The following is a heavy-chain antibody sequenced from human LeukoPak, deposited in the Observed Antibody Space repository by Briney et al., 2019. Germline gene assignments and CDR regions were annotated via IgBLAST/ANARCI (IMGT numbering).Heavy chain of an antibody. CDR2: FSYSGNT. J-gene: IGHJ4*02. Sequence: SETLSLTCTVSGGPISSSRYYWGWIRQPPGKGLEWIGSFSYSGNTYYNPSLKSRVTMSVDTSKNQFSLRLSSVTGADTAVYYCARLSPYLGSGSSAFPDDFWGQGNLVTVSS. CDR1: GGPISSSRYY. CDR3: ARLSPYLGSGSSAFPDDF. D-gene: IGHD3-10*01. V-gene: IGHV4-39*01.